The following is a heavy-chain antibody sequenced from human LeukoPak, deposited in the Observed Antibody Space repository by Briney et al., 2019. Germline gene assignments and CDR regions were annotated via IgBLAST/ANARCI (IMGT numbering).Heavy chain of an antibody. CDR3: ARDGTAAGLYFDL. CDR2: IKQDGGEK. V-gene: IGHV3-7*01. CDR1: GFIFSDYW. Sequence: PGGSLRHSCGVSGFIFSDYWMNWVRQAPGKGLEWVASIKQDGGEKSYVDSVKGRFTISRDNAKNSLYLQMSSLRAEDTAVYYCARDGTAAGLYFDLWGQGTPVTVSS. J-gene: IGHJ4*01. D-gene: IGHD6-13*01.